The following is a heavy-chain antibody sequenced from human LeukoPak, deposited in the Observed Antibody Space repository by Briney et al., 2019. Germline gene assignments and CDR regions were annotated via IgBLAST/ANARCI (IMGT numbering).Heavy chain of an antibody. J-gene: IGHJ2*01. Sequence: PSQTLSLTCTVSGGSISSYYWSWIRQHPGKGLEWIGYNTYYNPSLKSRVTISVDTSKSQFSLKLTSVTAGDTAVYYCARAILTPSGFVWHFDLWGRGTLVTVSS. CDR3: ARAILTPSGFVWHFDL. V-gene: IGHV4-59*06. CDR1: GGSISSYY. CDR2: NT. D-gene: IGHD3-3*01.